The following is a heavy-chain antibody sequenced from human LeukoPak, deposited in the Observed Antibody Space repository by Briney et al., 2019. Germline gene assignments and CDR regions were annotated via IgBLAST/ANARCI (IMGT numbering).Heavy chain of an antibody. CDR3: ARFYYYYYYMDV. CDR1: GGSFSGYY. J-gene: IGHJ6*03. V-gene: IGHV4-34*01. Sequence: SETLSLTCAVYGGSFSGYYWSWIRQPPGKGLEWIGSIYYSGSTYHNPSLKSRVTISVDTSKNQFSLKLNSVTAADTAVYYCARFYYYYYYMDVWGKGTTVTISS. CDR2: IYYSGST.